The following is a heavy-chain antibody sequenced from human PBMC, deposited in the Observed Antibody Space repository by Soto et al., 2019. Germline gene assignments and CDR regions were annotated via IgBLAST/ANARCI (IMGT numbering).Heavy chain of an antibody. Sequence: SVKVSCKASGYTFTNYAFSWVRQAPGQGLEWMGGIIPVFGTPDYAQKFQGRVTITADESTRTASMELSSLRSDDTAVYYCARERSVGYCITTTCPKPFYYYAMDVWGQGTTVTVSS. D-gene: IGHD2-2*01. CDR3: ARERSVGYCITTTCPKPFYYYAMDV. CDR2: IIPVFGTP. J-gene: IGHJ6*02. V-gene: IGHV1-69*13. CDR1: GYTFTNYA.